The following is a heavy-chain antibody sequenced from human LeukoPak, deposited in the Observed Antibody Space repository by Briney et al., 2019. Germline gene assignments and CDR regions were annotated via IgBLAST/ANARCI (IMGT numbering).Heavy chain of an antibody. J-gene: IGHJ4*02. D-gene: IGHD3-22*01. Sequence: PGGPLRLSCAASGFSFGSYGLSWVRQAPGKGPQWVSYISGNGGTTHYADSVEGRFTISRDNAKNSLYLQMSSLRAEDTAVYYCARDLDSGNYFFAYWGQGTPVTVSS. CDR2: ISGNGGTT. CDR1: GFSFGSYG. CDR3: ARDLDSGNYFFAY. V-gene: IGHV3-48*04.